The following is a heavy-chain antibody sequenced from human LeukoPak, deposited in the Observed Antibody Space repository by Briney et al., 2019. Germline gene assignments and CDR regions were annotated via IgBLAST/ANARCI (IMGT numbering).Heavy chain of an antibody. CDR3: ARHDRRRAFDI. V-gene: IGHV4-4*09. CDR1: GGSISSYY. Sequence: SETLSLTCTVSGGSISSYYWSWIRQPPGKELEWIGYIYTSGSTNYNPSLKSRVTISVDTSKNQFSLKLSSVTAADTAVYYCARHDRRRAFDIWGQGTMVTVSS. CDR2: IYTSGST. J-gene: IGHJ3*02.